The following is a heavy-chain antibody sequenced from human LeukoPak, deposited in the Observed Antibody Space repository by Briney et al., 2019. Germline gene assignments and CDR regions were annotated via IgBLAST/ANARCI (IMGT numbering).Heavy chain of an antibody. CDR1: GGSFSGYY. Sequence: SETLSLTCAVYGGSFSGYYWSWIRQPPGRGLEWIGKINHSGSTNYNPSLESRVTILVDTSKNQFSLKLSSVTAADTAVYYCARGENMLGPWGQGTLVTVSS. CDR3: ARGENMLGP. V-gene: IGHV4-34*01. J-gene: IGHJ4*02. CDR2: INHSGST. D-gene: IGHD2/OR15-2a*01.